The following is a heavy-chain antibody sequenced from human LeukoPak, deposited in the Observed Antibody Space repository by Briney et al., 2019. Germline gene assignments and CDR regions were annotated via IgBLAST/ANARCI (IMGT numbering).Heavy chain of an antibody. J-gene: IGHJ4*02. Sequence: GGSLRLSCAASGFTVSSNYMSWVRQAPGKGLEWASVIYSGGSTYYADSVKGRFTISRDNSKNTLYLQMNSLRAEDAAVYYCARVQRGIAVALDYWGQGTLATVSS. D-gene: IGHD6-19*01. V-gene: IGHV3-66*01. CDR2: IYSGGST. CDR3: ARVQRGIAVALDY. CDR1: GFTVSSNY.